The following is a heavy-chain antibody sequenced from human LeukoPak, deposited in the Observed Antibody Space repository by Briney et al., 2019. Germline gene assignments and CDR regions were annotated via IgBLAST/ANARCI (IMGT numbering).Heavy chain of an antibody. CDR2: ISYDGSNK. D-gene: IGHD6-13*01. V-gene: IGHV3-30*18. J-gene: IGHJ4*02. Sequence: GGSLRLSCAASGFTFSSYGMHWVRQAPGKGLEWVAVISYDGSNKYYADSVKGRFTISRDNSKNTLYLQMNSLRAEDTAVYYCAKVVAAALYYFDYWGQGTLVTVSS. CDR1: GFTFSSYG. CDR3: AKVVAAALYYFDY.